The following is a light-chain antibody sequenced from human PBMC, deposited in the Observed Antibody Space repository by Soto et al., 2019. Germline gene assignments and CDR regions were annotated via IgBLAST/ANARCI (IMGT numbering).Light chain of an antibody. CDR2: GAS. CDR1: QSFTTTY. J-gene: IGKJ1*01. Sequence: EIVLTQSPGPLSLSPGERATLSCRASQSFTTTYLAWLQQKPGQTPRLLIYGASRRATVVPDRFSGRGSGTDFTLTISRLEPEDFAVYYCQQYINLPWTFGQGTKVDIK. V-gene: IGKV3-20*01. CDR3: QQYINLPWT.